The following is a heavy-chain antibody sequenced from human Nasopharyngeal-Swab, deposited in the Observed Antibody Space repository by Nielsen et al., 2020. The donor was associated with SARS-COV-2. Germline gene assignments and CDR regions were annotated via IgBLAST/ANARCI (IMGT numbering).Heavy chain of an antibody. D-gene: IGHD6-19*01. V-gene: IGHV3-66*02. Sequence: GGSLRLSCAPSGIAVSSSYMSWVRQAPGKGLEWVSTIHSDGNTYYADSVRGRLSIFGDNSKSTLYLQMNSLRAEDTAVYYCAREDSSGWGAFDYWGLGTLVAVSS. J-gene: IGHJ4*02. CDR3: AREDSSGWGAFDY. CDR2: IHSDGNT. CDR1: GIAVSSSY.